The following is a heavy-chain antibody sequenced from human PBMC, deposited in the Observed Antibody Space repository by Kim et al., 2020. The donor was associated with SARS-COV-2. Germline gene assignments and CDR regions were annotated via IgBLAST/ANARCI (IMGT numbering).Heavy chain of an antibody. CDR1: GGSISSYY. V-gene: IGHV4-59*08. D-gene: IGHD1-26*01. Sequence: SETLSLTCTVSGGSISSYYWSWIRQPPGKGLEWIGYIYYSGSTNYNPSLKSRVTISVDTSKNQFSLKLSSVTAADTAVYYCARRGIGQYYFDYWGQGTLV. J-gene: IGHJ4*02. CDR2: IYYSGST. CDR3: ARRGIGQYYFDY.